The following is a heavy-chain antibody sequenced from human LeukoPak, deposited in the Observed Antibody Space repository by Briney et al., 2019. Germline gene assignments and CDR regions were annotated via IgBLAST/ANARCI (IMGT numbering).Heavy chain of an antibody. D-gene: IGHD2-15*01. V-gene: IGHV3-23*01. CDR1: GFTFSSYA. J-gene: IGHJ4*02. CDR2: ISGSGGST. Sequence: GGSLRLSCAASGFTFSSYAMSWVRQAPGKGLEWVSAISGSGGSTYYADSVKGRFTISRDNSKNTLYLQMNSLRAEDTAVYYCAKVREVDLVVVVAARYYYFDYWGQGTLVTVSS. CDR3: AKVREVDLVVVVAARYYYFDY.